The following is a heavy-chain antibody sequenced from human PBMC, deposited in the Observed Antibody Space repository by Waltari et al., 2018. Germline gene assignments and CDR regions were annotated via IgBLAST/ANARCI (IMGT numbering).Heavy chain of an antibody. J-gene: IGHJ6*02. CDR2: MTASGLM. D-gene: IGHD6-6*01. CDR1: GFPFSTYT. CDR3: AKDEGARLAPTFGMDA. Sequence: EMQLLESGGALVQPGGALRLSCAASGFPFSTYTQNWVRQAPGQGLEWVAVMTASGLMDYGDSVKGRFIISRDNSKNTLYLEMYRLRVEDTARYYCAKDEGARLAPTFGMDAWGQGTTVIVS. V-gene: IGHV3-23*01.